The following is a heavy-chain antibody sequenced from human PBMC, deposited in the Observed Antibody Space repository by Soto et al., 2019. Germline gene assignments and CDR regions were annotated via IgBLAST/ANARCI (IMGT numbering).Heavy chain of an antibody. V-gene: IGHV4-38-2*01. CDR2: IFHGGNT. Sequence: PSETLSLTCAVSGFFISSGNYWGWMRKPPGKGLEWIGSIFHGGNTYYNPSLKSRVTIAVAMSKNQFSLKLNSVTAADTAVYYCARARWYDAFDVWGQGTVVTVSS. CDR1: GFFISSGNY. J-gene: IGHJ3*01. CDR3: ARARWYDAFDV. D-gene: IGHD2-15*01.